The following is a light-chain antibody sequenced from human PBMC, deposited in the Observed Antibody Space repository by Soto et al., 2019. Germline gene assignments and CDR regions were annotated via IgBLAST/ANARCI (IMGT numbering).Light chain of an antibody. CDR3: GAWDSSLSAWM. V-gene: IGLV1-51*02. CDR1: RSNIGSSI. CDR2: MNN. Sequence: QSVLTQPPSLSGTPGQTVTISCFGSRSNIGSSIVHWYQQLPGAAPKHLIYMNNQRPSGIPDRFSGSKSGTSATLGITGLQTGDEADYYCGAWDSSLSAWMFGGGTKLTVL. J-gene: IGLJ3*02.